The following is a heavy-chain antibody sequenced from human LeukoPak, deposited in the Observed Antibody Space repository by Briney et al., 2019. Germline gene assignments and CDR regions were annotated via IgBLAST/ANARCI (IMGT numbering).Heavy chain of an antibody. Sequence: GESLKISCKGSGYSLTSFWMGWVRQMPGKGLEWMGIIYPGDSDTRYSPSLQRQVSISADKSINTAYLQWSSLKASDTAMYYCARQDYGGNSGAFDIWGQGTMVTVSS. D-gene: IGHD4-23*01. V-gene: IGHV5-51*01. CDR1: GYSLTSFW. CDR2: IYPGDSDT. CDR3: ARQDYGGNSGAFDI. J-gene: IGHJ3*02.